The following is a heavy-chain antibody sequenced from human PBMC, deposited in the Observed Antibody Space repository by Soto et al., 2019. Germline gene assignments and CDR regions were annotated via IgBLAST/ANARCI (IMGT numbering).Heavy chain of an antibody. CDR3: TTGPKITATGRRADY. CDR2: IRSKTSGGTT. Sequence: GGSLRLSCAASGFTFSDAWMNWVRQAPGKGLEWVGRIRSKTSGGTTEYAAPVKGRFTISRDDSRNTLYLQMNSLRTEDTAVYYCTTGPKITATGRRADYWGQGTLVTVSS. J-gene: IGHJ4*02. CDR1: GFTFSDAW. V-gene: IGHV3-15*07. D-gene: IGHD6-13*01.